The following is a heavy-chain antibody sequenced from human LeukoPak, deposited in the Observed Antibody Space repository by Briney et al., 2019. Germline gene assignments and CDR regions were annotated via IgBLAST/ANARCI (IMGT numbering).Heavy chain of an antibody. CDR1: GLTFSTYS. J-gene: IGHJ5*02. V-gene: IGHV3-48*01. D-gene: IGHD2-15*01. Sequence: PGGSLRLSCGASGLTFSTYSMNWVRQAPGKGLEWVSYISSDSGARYYADSVKGRFTISRDNAKNSLYLQMNSLRAEDTAVYYCARATQPGFDPWGQGTLVNLSS. CDR3: ARATQPGFDP. CDR2: ISSDSGAR.